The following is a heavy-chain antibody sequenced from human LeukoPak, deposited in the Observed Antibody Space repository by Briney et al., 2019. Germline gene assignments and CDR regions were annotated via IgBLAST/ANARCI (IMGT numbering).Heavy chain of an antibody. V-gene: IGHV3-48*02. D-gene: IGHD2-8*01. J-gene: IGHJ4*02. CDR3: AKGGILYPLDY. CDR2: ISSSSSTI. Sequence: GGSLRLSCVASGFTFSSYNMNWVRQVPGKGLEWVSYISSSSSTIYYADSVKGRFAISRDNANNSLYLQMSSLRDEDTAVYYCAKGGILYPLDYWGQGTLVTVSS. CDR1: GFTFSSYN.